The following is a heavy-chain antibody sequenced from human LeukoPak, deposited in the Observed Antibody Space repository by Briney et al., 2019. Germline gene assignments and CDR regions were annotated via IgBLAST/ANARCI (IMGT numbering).Heavy chain of an antibody. D-gene: IGHD6-13*01. Sequence: GGSLRLSCEASGFTFRNYGMHWVRQAPGKGLQWVAVIYYDGNNKYYADSVKGRFTISRDNSKNTLYLQMNSLRADDTAVYYCARVSGYSGTWYVDYWGQGTLVTVSS. CDR2: IYYDGNNK. CDR1: GFTFRNYG. J-gene: IGHJ4*02. CDR3: ARVSGYSGTWYVDY. V-gene: IGHV3-33*01.